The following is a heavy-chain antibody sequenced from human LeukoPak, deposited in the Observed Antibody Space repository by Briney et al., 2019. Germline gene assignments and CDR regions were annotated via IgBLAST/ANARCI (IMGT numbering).Heavy chain of an antibody. CDR1: GYTFTGYY. J-gene: IGHJ4*02. CDR2: INPNSGGT. V-gene: IGHV1-2*04. D-gene: IGHD6-19*01. Sequence: ASVKVSCKASGYTFTGYYMHWVRQAPGQGLEWMGWINPNSGGTNYAQKFQGWVTMTRDTSISTAYMELSRLRSNDTAVYYCARDQSSSGWYTWDYWGQGTLVTVSS. CDR3: ARDQSSSGWYTWDY.